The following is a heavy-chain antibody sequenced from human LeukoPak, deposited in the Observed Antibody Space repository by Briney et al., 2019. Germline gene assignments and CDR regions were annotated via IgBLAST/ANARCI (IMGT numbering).Heavy chain of an antibody. J-gene: IGHJ5*02. CDR3: VKGGVVNWFDP. D-gene: IGHD3-22*01. CDR1: GFTFGPYS. V-gene: IGHV3-23*01. CDR2: ISGNGANT. Sequence: PGGSLRLSCAAASGFTFGPYSMTWVRQAPGKGLEWVSTISGNGANTYYGDSVKGRFTISRDNSKNTLYLQMNSLRVDDTAVYYCVKGGVVNWFDPWGQGTLVTVSS.